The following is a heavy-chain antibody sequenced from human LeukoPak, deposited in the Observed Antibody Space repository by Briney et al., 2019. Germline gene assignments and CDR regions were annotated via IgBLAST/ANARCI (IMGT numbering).Heavy chain of an antibody. J-gene: IGHJ4*02. D-gene: IGHD2-15*01. V-gene: IGHV3-72*01. CDR3: ARDLQEAENY. Sequence: GGSLRLSCAASGFTFSDHYIDWVRQAPGEGLEWVGRSRNKANSYTTEYAASVQGRFILSRDDSKDSLYLVMNSLKTEDTAVYYCARDLQEAENYWGQGTLVTVSS. CDR1: GFTFSDHY. CDR2: SRNKANSYTT.